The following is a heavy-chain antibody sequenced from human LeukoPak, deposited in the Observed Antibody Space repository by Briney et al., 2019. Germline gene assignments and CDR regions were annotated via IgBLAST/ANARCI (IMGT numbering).Heavy chain of an antibody. V-gene: IGHV4-39*01. CDR2: IYYSGST. D-gene: IGHD5-12*01. CDR3: AKPRGGYSGYDEYYFDY. J-gene: IGHJ4*02. CDR1: GDSISSGSYY. Sequence: SETLSLTCTVSGDSISSGSYYWGWIRQPPGKGLEWIGSIYYSGSTYYNSSLKSRVTISVDTSKNQFSLKLNSVTAADTAVYYCAKPRGGYSGYDEYYFDYWGQGTLVTVSS.